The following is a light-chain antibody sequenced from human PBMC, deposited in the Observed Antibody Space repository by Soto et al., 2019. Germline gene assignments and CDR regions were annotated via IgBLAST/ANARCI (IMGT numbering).Light chain of an antibody. CDR2: KAS. CDR3: QQYNSYSLYT. Sequence: IQMTQSPSTLSASVGDRVTFTCRASQSISTWLAWYQQKPGKAPKLLIYKASTLEVGVPSRFSGSGSGTEFTLTISTLQPADFATYYCQQYNSYSLYTFGQGTKLEIK. CDR1: QSISTW. J-gene: IGKJ2*01. V-gene: IGKV1-5*03.